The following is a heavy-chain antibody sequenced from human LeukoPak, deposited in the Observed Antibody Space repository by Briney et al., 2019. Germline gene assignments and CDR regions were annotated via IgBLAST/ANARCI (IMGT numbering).Heavy chain of an antibody. V-gene: IGHV3-33*06. CDR3: AKDHFWSGYDGPNWFDP. CDR2: IWYDGSNK. CDR1: GFTFSSYG. D-gene: IGHD3-3*02. J-gene: IGHJ5*02. Sequence: GGSLRLSCAASGFTFSSYGMHWVRQAPGKGLEWVAVIWYDGSNKYYADSVKGRFTISRDNSKNTLYLQMNSLRAEDTAVYYCAKDHFWSGYDGPNWFDPWGQGTLVTVSS.